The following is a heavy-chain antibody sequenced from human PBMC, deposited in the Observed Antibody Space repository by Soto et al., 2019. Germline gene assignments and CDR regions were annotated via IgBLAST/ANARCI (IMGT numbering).Heavy chain of an antibody. CDR3: ARDLLYRSRSTVRFEI. Sequence: QVPLVQSGTEVKKPGASVKVSCKASGYTFTNYGISWVRQAPGQGLEWLAWINTYNGHTNYAQKLQGRVTLTTDTSTSTAYMELRSLRSDDTAVYYCARDLLYRSRSTVRFEIWGQGTMVTVSS. CDR2: INTYNGHT. D-gene: IGHD6-13*01. V-gene: IGHV1-18*01. J-gene: IGHJ3*02. CDR1: GYTFTNYG.